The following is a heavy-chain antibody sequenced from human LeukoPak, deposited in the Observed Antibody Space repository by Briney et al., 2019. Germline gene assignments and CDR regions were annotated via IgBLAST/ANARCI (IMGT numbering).Heavy chain of an antibody. V-gene: IGHV3-23*01. CDR1: GFTFSSSA. CDR3: ARGFGELLVG. Sequence: GGSLRLSCAASGFTFSSSAMSWVRLAPGKGLEWVSGISGSDGSTYYADSVKGRFTISRDNSKNTLFLQMNSLRAEDTAVYYCARGFGELLVGWGQGTLVTVSS. J-gene: IGHJ4*02. D-gene: IGHD3-10*01. CDR2: ISGSDGST.